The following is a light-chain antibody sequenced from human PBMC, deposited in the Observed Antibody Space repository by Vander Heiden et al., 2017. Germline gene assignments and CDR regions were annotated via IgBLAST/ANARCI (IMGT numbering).Light chain of an antibody. Sequence: ELVLTQSPGTLSLSPGARATLPCRASQSVSSGYLAWHQQRPGQPPRLLIDGASSRATGIPDRFSGSGSGTDFTLTISRLEPEDFAVYYCQYYPSFLTFGGGTKVEIK. CDR1: QSVSSGY. CDR2: GAS. CDR3: QYYPSFLT. J-gene: IGKJ4*01. V-gene: IGKV3-20*01.